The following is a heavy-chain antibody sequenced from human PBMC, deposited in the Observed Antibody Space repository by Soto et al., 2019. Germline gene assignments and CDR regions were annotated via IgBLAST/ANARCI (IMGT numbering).Heavy chain of an antibody. CDR3: TRVYGAAAAPGYYYYYYYKAF. Sequence: EVQLVESGGGLVQPGRSLRLSCTASGFTFGDYAMSWFRQAPGKGLEWEGFIRRKAYGGTTEYAASVKGRFTISRDDSKSIAYLQMNSLKSEDTAVYYCTRVYGAAAAPGYYYYYYYKAFWCKGTTITESS. CDR2: IRRKAYGGTT. J-gene: IGHJ6*03. CDR1: GFTFGDYA. V-gene: IGHV3-49*03. D-gene: IGHD6-13*01.